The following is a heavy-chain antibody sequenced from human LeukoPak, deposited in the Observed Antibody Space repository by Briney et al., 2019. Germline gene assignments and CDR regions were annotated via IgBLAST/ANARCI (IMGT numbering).Heavy chain of an antibody. Sequence: GGSLRLSCAASEFTFSSNAMSWVRQAPGKGLECVSGISGSGDRTYYADSVKGRFTISRDNSKNRLYLQMNSLRAEDTALYYCAKELDTRSLRGYFHYWGQGTLVTVSS. V-gene: IGHV3-23*01. CDR3: AKELDTRSLRGYFHY. D-gene: IGHD5-18*01. CDR2: ISGSGDRT. CDR1: EFTFSSNA. J-gene: IGHJ4*02.